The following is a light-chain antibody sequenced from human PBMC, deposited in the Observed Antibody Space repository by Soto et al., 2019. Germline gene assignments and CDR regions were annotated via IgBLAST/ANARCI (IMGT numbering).Light chain of an antibody. CDR3: SSCTTSTTVV. V-gene: IGLV2-14*03. CDR2: DVS. J-gene: IGLJ2*01. Sequence: QSALTQPASVSGSPGQSITFSCTGTSSDVGGYNFVSWYQQHPGKAPKLMIYDVSNRPSGVSNRFSGSKSGNTASLTISGLQAEDEADYYCSSCTTSTTVVFGGGTQLTVL. CDR1: SSDVGGYNF.